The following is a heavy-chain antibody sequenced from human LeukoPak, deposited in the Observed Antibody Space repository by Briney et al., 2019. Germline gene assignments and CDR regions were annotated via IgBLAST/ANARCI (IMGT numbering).Heavy chain of an antibody. Sequence: GGSLRLSCAASGFTFSSYAMSWVRQAPGKGLEWVSGINWNGGTVYVDSVKGRFTISRDNAKNSLYLQMNSLRAEDTALYYCARAWGCSGRSCQTYYYYYMDVWGKGTTVTVSS. D-gene: IGHD2-15*01. V-gene: IGHV3-20*04. J-gene: IGHJ6*03. CDR3: ARAWGCSGRSCQTYYYYYMDV. CDR2: INWNGGT. CDR1: GFTFSSYA.